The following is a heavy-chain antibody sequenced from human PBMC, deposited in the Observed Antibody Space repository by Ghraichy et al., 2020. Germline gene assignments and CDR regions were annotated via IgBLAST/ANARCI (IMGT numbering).Heavy chain of an antibody. D-gene: IGHD4-17*01. CDR2: IYYSGSP. J-gene: IGHJ5*02. CDR3: ARDHGDYYNWFDP. Sequence: SETLSLTCAVSGGSIRSYYWSWIRQPPGKGLEWIGYIYYSGSPNYNPSLKSRVTISLDTSKNQFSLNLTSVTAADTAVYYCARDHGDYYNWFDPWGQGALVTVSS. CDR1: GGSIRSYY. V-gene: IGHV4-59*01.